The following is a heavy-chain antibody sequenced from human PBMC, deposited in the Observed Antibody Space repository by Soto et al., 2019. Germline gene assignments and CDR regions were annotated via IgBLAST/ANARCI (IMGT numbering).Heavy chain of an antibody. D-gene: IGHD2-2*01. CDR2: INPSGGST. J-gene: IGHJ5*02. CDR1: RYTFTCYS. V-gene: IGHV1-46*03. CDR3: ARTSEMVPAATSWCDP. Sequence: ASVKASCKASRYTFTCYSIHWARQAPGQGLEWMGIINPSGGSTSYAQKFQGRVTMTRDTSTSTVYMELSSLRSEDTAVYYFARTSEMVPAATSWCDPWGQGTLVTVS.